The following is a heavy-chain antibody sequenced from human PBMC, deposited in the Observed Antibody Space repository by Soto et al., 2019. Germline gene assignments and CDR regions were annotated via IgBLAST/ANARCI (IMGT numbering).Heavy chain of an antibody. D-gene: IGHD6-13*01. CDR3: ARDYGGSSSWSRFES. Sequence: QVQLQESGPGLVKPSETLSLTCTVSGGSVSSDGYYWSWIRQPPGTGPEWIGYIYYSGSTNYNPSLKSRVNISIDTSKNQLSLKLTSVTGAATAVYYCARDYGGSSSWSRFESWGRGSLVIVSS. CDR1: GGSVSSDGYY. CDR2: IYYSGST. J-gene: IGHJ4*02. V-gene: IGHV4-61*08.